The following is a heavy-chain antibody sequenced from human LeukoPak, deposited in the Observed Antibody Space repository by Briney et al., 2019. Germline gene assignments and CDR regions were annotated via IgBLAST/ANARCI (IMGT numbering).Heavy chain of an antibody. V-gene: IGHV1-69*13. J-gene: IGHJ4*02. D-gene: IGHD5-24*01. Sequence: ASVKVSCKASGGTFSNYAISWVRQAPGQGLEWMGGIIPIFGTANYAQKFQGRVTITADESTSTAYMELSSLRSEDTAVYYCANTKGTQYDYWGQGTLVTVSS. CDR1: GGTFSNYA. CDR2: IIPIFGTA. CDR3: ANTKGTQYDY.